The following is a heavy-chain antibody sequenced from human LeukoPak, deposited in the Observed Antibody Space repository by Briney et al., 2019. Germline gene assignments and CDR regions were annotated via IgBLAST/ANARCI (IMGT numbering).Heavy chain of an antibody. V-gene: IGHV3-30*03. J-gene: IGHJ5*02. Sequence: PGRSLRLSCAASGFTFSTYGMHWVRQAPGKGLEWVALISYTGGNKYYADSVKGRFTISRDNSNNTLYLQVNSLRAEDTAVYYCARGGFRFFAHWGQGTLVTVSS. CDR3: ARGGFRFFAH. CDR2: ISYTGGNK. D-gene: IGHD2-15*01. CDR1: GFTFSTYG.